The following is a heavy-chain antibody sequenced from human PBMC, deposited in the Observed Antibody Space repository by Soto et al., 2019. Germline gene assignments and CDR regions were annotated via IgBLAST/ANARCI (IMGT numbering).Heavy chain of an antibody. V-gene: IGHV4-61*01. D-gene: IGHD6-13*01. CDR3: AGYSNSWSKYVKH. CDR1: GGSVSSGSYY. CDR2: IYYSGST. J-gene: IGHJ1*01. Sequence: LSLTCTVSGGSVSSGSYYWSWIRQPPGKGLEWIGYIYYSGSTNYNPSLKSRVTISVDTSKNQFSLKLSSVTAADTAVYYCAGYSNSWSKYVKHWGRGSLVTVSS.